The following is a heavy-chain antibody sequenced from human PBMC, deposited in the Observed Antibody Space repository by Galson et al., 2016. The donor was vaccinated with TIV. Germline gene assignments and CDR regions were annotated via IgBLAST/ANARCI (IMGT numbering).Heavy chain of an antibody. J-gene: IGHJ4*02. D-gene: IGHD2-21*01. CDR2: IHRGGNT. CDR3: SKLRGWSGDGFSDY. CDR1: GFTVSTNY. Sequence: SLRLSCAASGFTVSTNYMTWVRQAPGKGLEWVAVIHRGGNTVYADAVKGRFTISRDTSQNTVHLQMNSLRAEDTAVYFCSKLRGWSGDGFSDYWGQGTLVTVSS. V-gene: IGHV3-53*01.